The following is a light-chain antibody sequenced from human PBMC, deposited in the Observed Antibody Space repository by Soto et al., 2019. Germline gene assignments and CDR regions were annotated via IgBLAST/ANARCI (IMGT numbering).Light chain of an antibody. J-gene: IGLJ3*02. V-gene: IGLV4-69*01. CDR2: LNSDGSH. Sequence: QLVLTQSPSASASLGASVKLTCTLSSGRSSYAIAWHQQQPEKGPRYLMKLNSDGSHSKGDGIPDRFSGSSSGAVRYLTISSLQSEDEADYYCQTWGTGIQVFGGGTKLTVL. CDR1: SGRSSYA. CDR3: QTWGTGIQV.